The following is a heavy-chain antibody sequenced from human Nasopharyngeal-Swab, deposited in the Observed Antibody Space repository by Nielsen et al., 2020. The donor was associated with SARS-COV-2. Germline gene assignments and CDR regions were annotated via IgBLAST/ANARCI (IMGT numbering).Heavy chain of an antibody. J-gene: IGHJ1*01. V-gene: IGHV4-4*02. CDR1: GDSLSSGNW. Sequence: GSLRLSCAVSGDSLSSGNWWRWVRQPPGKGLEWIGQLYDIGSATYNPSLKSRVTISIDRSENHFSLKLTSVTAADTALYYCVRHRRFSGWCFQDWGLGTLVTVSS. D-gene: IGHD6-19*01. CDR2: LYDIGSA. CDR3: VRHRRFSGWCFQD.